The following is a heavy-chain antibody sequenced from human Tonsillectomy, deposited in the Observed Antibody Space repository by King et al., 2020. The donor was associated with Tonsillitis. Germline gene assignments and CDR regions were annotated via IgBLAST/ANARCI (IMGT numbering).Heavy chain of an antibody. J-gene: IGHJ4*02. D-gene: IGHD5-12*01. CDR2: ISAYNGNT. Sequence: QLVQSGAEVKKPGASVKVSCKASGYTFTSCGISWVRQAPGEGLEWRGWISAYNGNTNYAQKLKGRVTMTTDTSTSTAYMELRSRRSDDTAVYYCASDIQSGGMDYWGQGTLVTVSS. CDR3: ASDIQSGGMDY. V-gene: IGHV1-18*01. CDR1: GYTFTSCG.